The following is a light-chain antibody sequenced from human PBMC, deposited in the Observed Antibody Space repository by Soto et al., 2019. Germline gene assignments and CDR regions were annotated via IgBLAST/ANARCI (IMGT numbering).Light chain of an antibody. CDR1: QSVRSER. CDR2: DAS. J-gene: IGKJ1*01. CDR3: QQYNNWPRT. Sequence: EIVLTQSPDTLSLSPGERATLSCRASQSVRSERLAWYQQKPGQAPRLVIFDASTRATGIPERFSGSGSGTEFTLTISSLQSADFAVYYCQQYNNWPRTFGQGTKVDI. V-gene: IGKV3D-15*01.